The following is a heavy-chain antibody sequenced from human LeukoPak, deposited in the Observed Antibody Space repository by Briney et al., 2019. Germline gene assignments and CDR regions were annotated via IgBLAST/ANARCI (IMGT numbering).Heavy chain of an antibody. CDR1: GFTFSSYA. J-gene: IGHJ6*02. Sequence: GGSLRLSCAASGFTFSSYAMHWVRQAPGKGLEYVSAISSNGGSTYYANSVKGSFTISRDNSKNTLYLQMGSLRAEDMAVYYCARGREPLENYGMDVWGQGTTVTVSS. CDR3: ARGREPLENYGMDV. D-gene: IGHD1-26*01. CDR2: ISSNGGST. V-gene: IGHV3-64*01.